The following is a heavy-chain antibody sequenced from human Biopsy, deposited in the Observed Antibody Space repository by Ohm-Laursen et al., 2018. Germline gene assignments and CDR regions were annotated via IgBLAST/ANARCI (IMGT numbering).Heavy chain of an antibody. CDR2: IYNTETT. Sequence: GTLSLTCIVSGGSISSSTTYYWAWLRQPPGKGLEWIGSIYNTETTFYNPSLKSRVTISVDTSTNQFSLKVSSVTAADTALYYCARRPYGGTRYWYFDLWGRGTLVTVSS. J-gene: IGHJ2*01. D-gene: IGHD4-23*01. CDR3: ARRPYGGTRYWYFDL. CDR1: GGSISSSTTYY. V-gene: IGHV4-39*01.